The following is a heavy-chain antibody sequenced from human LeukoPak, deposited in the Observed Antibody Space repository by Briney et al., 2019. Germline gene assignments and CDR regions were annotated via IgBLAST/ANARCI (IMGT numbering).Heavy chain of an antibody. CDR2: ISSGSTNI. CDR3: ARERDVDYAFDY. CDR1: GCSHSNYT. D-gene: IGHD3-16*01. J-gene: IGHJ4*02. Sequence: PGGSLPHTCLATGCSHSNYTINSLRQAPGKGLEWVSSISSGSTNIYYADSVKGRFTISRDSNKNSLYLQMNSVRDEDTAVYYDARERDVDYAFDYWRQGTLVTVSS. V-gene: IGHV3-21*01.